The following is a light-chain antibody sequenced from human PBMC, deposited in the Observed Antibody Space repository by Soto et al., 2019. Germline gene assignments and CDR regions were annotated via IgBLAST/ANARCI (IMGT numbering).Light chain of an antibody. J-gene: IGKJ4*01. CDR1: QGISTL. Sequence: DIQMTHSPSSVSASVGDRVTITCRASQGISTLFAWYQQKPGKAPNLLIHTASSLQSGVPSRFSGSGSGTDFTLTISSLQPEDFATYYCQQANSFPLTFGGGTKVEIK. CDR2: TAS. V-gene: IGKV1-12*01. CDR3: QQANSFPLT.